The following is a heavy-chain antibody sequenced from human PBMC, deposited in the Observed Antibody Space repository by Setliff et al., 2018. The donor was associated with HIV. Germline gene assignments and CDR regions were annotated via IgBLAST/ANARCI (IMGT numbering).Heavy chain of an antibody. CDR3: ARGVATSDY. D-gene: IGHD5-12*01. CDR2: ISTSGSNI. J-gene: IGHJ4*02. V-gene: IGHV3-21*01. Sequence: GGSLRLSCSASGFTFSSYTMSWVRQAPGKGLEWVSSISTSGSNIYYADSLKGRFTISRDNAKNSLYLQMNSLRAEDTAVYYCARGVATSDYWGQGTLVTVSS. CDR1: GFTFSSYT.